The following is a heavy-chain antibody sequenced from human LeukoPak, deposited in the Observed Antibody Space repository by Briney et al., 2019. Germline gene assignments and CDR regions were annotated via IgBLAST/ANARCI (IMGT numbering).Heavy chain of an antibody. CDR3: ARGRRYYYGSGSYYNFYGMDV. CDR1: GGSISSYY. CDR2: IYYSGST. J-gene: IGHJ6*02. V-gene: IGHV4-59*12. Sequence: PSETLSLTCTVSGGSISSYYWSWIRQPPGKGLEWIGYIYYSGSTNYNPSLKSRVTISVDTSKNQFSLKLSSVTAADTAVYYCARGRRYYYGSGSYYNFYGMDVWGRGTTVTVSS. D-gene: IGHD3-10*01.